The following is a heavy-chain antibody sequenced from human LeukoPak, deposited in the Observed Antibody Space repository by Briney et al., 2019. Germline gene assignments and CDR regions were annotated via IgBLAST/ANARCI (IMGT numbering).Heavy chain of an antibody. J-gene: IGHJ5*02. CDR1: GGSVSSGSYY. CDR2: IYYSGST. D-gene: IGHD6-6*01. CDR3: ARTQYSSPLLWFDP. V-gene: IGHV4-61*01. Sequence: SETLSLTCTVSGGSVSSGSYYWSWIRQPPGKGLEWIGYIYYSGSTKYNPSLKSRVTISVDTSKNQFSLKLTSVTAADTAVYYCARTQYSSPLLWFDPWGQGTLVTVSS.